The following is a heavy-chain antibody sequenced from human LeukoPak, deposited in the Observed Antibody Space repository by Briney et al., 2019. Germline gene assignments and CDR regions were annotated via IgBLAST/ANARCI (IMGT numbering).Heavy chain of an antibody. CDR3: ARSYGSGSYLLYYYYYGMDV. CDR2: ISAYNGNT. V-gene: IGHV1-18*04. J-gene: IGHJ6*04. CDR1: GYTFTSYG. D-gene: IGHD3-10*01. Sequence: ASVKVSCKASGYTFTSYGIIWVRQAPGQGFEWMGWISAYNGNTNYAQKLQGRVTMTTDTSTSTAYMELRRLRSDDTAVYYCARSYGSGSYLLYYYYYGMDVWGKGTTVTVSS.